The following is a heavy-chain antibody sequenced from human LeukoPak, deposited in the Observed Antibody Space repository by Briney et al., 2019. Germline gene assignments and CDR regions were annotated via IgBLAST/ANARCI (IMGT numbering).Heavy chain of an antibody. Sequence: GRSLRLSCAAPGFTFSSYGMHWVRQAPGKGLEWVAVISYDGSNKYYADSVKGRFTISRDNSKNTLYLQMNSLRAEDTAVYYCAKEVVVPAAAYYYYYYGMDVWGQGTTVTVSS. CDR2: ISYDGSNK. V-gene: IGHV3-30*18. D-gene: IGHD2-2*01. CDR3: AKEVVVPAAAYYYYYYGMDV. J-gene: IGHJ6*02. CDR1: GFTFSSYG.